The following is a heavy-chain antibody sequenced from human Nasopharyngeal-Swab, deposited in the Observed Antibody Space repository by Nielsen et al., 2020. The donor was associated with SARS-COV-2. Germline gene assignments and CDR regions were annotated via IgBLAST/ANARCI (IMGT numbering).Heavy chain of an antibody. CDR1: GGSISSYY. V-gene: IGHV4-59*08. J-gene: IGHJ4*02. D-gene: IGHD6-13*01. CDR3: ARQGGSSWYGGSNYFDY. CDR2: IYHTGSS. Sequence: SETLSLTCTVSGGSISSYYWSFIRQAPGKGLEWIGHIYHTGSSNYNPSLKSRVTISIDTSKNQFSLNLRSVTAADTAMYYCARQGGSSWYGGSNYFDYWGQGTLVTVSS.